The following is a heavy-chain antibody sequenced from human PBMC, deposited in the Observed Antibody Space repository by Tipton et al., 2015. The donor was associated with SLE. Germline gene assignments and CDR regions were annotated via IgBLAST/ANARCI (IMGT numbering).Heavy chain of an antibody. CDR3: ASLSAPSDY. CDR2: FDPDGSRT. Sequence: SLRLSCEASGFTFDDHGMSWVRQVPGKGLVWVSEFDPDGSRTNYADYVEGRFTISRDNAKNTLSLQMNSLRVDDTGVYYCASLSAPSDYWGQGTLVTVSS. J-gene: IGHJ4*02. CDR1: GFTFDDHG. V-gene: IGHV3-74*01.